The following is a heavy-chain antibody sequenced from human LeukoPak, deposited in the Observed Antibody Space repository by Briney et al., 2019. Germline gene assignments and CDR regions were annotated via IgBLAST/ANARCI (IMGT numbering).Heavy chain of an antibody. J-gene: IGHJ6*04. V-gene: IGHV1-2*04. CDR1: GYTFTGYY. CDR3: AREGRYGGYGMDV. Sequence: GSVKVSCKVSGYTFTGYYMHWVRQAPGQGLEWMGWINPNSGGTNHAQKFQGWVTMTRDTSISTAYLELSRLRSDDTDVYYCAREGRYGGYGMDVWGKGPTVTVSS. D-gene: IGHD3-10*01. CDR2: INPNSGGT.